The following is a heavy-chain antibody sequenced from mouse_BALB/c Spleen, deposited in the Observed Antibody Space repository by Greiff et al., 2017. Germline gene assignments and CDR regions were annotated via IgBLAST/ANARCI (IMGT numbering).Heavy chain of an antibody. J-gene: IGHJ2*01. CDR2: IYPGGGYT. CDR1: GYTFTNYW. D-gene: IGHD1-1*01. V-gene: IGHV1-63*02. CDR3: ARSLGYYGSSWDY. Sequence: QVQLQQSGAELVRPGTSVKISCKASGYTFTNYWLGWVKQRPGHGLEWIGDIYPGGGYTNYNEKFKGKATLTADTSSSTAYMQLSSLTSEDSAVYFCARSLGYYGSSWDYWGQGTTLTVSS.